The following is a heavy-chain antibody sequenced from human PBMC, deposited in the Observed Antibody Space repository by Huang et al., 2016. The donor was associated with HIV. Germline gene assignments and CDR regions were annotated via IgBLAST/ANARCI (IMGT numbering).Heavy chain of an antibody. D-gene: IGHD3-22*01. CDR2: IDWDDDK. J-gene: IGHJ4*02. V-gene: IGHV2-70*01. CDR1: GFSLKTRGMS. Sequence: QVTLRESGPALVKPTQTLTLTCTFSGFSLKTRGMSVSWIRQPPGEALEWLALIDWDDDKYYNTSLKPRLTVSKDTSKNQVVLTMTNMDPVDTATYYCARIRGGVGLDSVGYYDYWGQGTLVTVSS. CDR3: ARIRGGVGLDSVGYYDY.